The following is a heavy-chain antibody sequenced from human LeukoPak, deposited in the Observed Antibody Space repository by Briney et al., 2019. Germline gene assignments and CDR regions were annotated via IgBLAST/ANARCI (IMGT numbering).Heavy chain of an antibody. Sequence: SETLSLTCTVSGGSISGYYWSWIRQPPGKALEWIGYINDSGGTDYNPSLKSRVTISVDTSKNQFSLKLSSVTAADTAVYYCARGGYGYYFDYWGQGTLVTVSS. J-gene: IGHJ4*02. CDR2: INDSGGT. CDR3: ARGGYGYYFDY. D-gene: IGHD1-1*01. CDR1: GGSISGYY. V-gene: IGHV4-59*01.